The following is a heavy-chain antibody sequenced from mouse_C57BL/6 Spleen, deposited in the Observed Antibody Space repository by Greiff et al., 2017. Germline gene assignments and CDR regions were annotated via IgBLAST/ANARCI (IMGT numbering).Heavy chain of an antibody. Sequence: VKLQESGAELVKPGASVKLSCKASGYTFTSYWMHWVKQRPGQGLEWIGMIHPNSGSTNYNEKFKSKATLTVDKSSSTAYMQLSSLTSEDSAVYYCARSGLRYYYAMDYWGQGTSVTVSS. V-gene: IGHV1-64*01. J-gene: IGHJ4*01. D-gene: IGHD1-1*01. CDR3: ARSGLRYYYAMDY. CDR1: GYTFTSYW. CDR2: IHPNSGST.